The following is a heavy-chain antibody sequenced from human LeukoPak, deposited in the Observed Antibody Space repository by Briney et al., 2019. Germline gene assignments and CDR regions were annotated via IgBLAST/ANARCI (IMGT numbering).Heavy chain of an antibody. CDR3: VRVRDGYNDAYDI. CDR2: INPSGGST. V-gene: IGHV1-46*01. J-gene: IGHJ3*02. D-gene: IGHD5-24*01. Sequence: ASVKVSCKASGDTFSSYAISWVRQAPGQRLEWMGIINPSGGSTNYAQNFQGRVTMTRDTSTSTVYMELSSLRSEDTAVYYCVRVRDGYNDAYDIWGQGTMVTVPS. CDR1: GDTFSSYA.